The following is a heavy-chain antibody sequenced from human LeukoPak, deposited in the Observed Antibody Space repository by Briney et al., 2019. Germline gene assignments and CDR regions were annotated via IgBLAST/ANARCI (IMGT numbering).Heavy chain of an antibody. CDR3: ARGVEGGNYYHYFDY. V-gene: IGHV4-39*07. CDR2: IYYSGST. CDR1: GGSISSSSYY. J-gene: IGHJ4*02. D-gene: IGHD1-26*01. Sequence: SETLSLTCTVSGGSISSSSYYWGWIRQPPGKGLEWIGSIYYSGSTYYNPSLKSRVTISVDTSKNQFSLKLSSVTAADTAIYYCARGVEGGNYYHYFDYWGQGTLVTVSS.